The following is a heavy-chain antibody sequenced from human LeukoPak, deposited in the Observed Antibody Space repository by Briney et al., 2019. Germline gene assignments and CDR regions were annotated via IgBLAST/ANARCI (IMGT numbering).Heavy chain of an antibody. CDR1: GYTFTSYG. J-gene: IGHJ4*02. D-gene: IGHD3-22*01. CDR2: ISAYNGNT. V-gene: IGHV1-18*01. Sequence: GASVKVSCKASGYTFTSYGISWVRQAPGQGLEWMGWISAYNGNTNYAQKHQGRVTMTTDTSTSTAYMELRSLRSDDTAVYYCARAWGGSGSYYSYYYDSSGPSGLTDYWGQGTLVTVSS. CDR3: ARAWGGSGSYYSYYYDSSGPSGLTDY.